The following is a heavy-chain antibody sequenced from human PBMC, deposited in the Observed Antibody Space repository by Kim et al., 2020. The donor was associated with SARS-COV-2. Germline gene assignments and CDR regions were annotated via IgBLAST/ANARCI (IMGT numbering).Heavy chain of an antibody. CDR2: INHSGST. CDR1: GGSFSGYY. V-gene: IGHV4-34*01. J-gene: IGHJ6*03. Sequence: SETLSLTCVVYGGSFSGYYWSWIRQPPGKGLEWIGEINHSGSTSYNPSLKSRVTISVDTSKNQFSLKLSSVTAADTAVYYCARGARGAAAGILLPYYFY. D-gene: IGHD6-25*01. CDR3: ARGARGAAAGILLPYYFY.